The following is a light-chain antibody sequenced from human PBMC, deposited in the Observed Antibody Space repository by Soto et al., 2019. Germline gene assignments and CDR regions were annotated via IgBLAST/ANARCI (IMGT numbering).Light chain of an antibody. CDR2: EVT. Sequence: QSALTQSPSASGSPGQSVTISCTGTSSDIGGYNSVSWYQQHPGKAPKLMIYEVTHRPSGVSNRFSGSKSGNTASLTISGLQTEDEADYYCSSYTSSNTLIFGGGTKLTVL. J-gene: IGLJ2*01. CDR1: SSDIGGYNS. CDR3: SSYTSSNTLI. V-gene: IGLV2-14*01.